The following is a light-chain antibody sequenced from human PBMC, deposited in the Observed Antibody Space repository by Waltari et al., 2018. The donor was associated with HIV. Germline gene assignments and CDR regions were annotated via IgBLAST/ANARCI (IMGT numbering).Light chain of an antibody. V-gene: IGKV1-5*03. J-gene: IGKJ1*01. CDR2: KAS. Sequence: DIQMTQSPSTLSASVGDRVTITCRARQSISTWWAWYQQKPGKAPKLLIYKASTLESGVPSRFSGSGSGTEFTLTISSLQPDDFATYYCQQYNRPWTFGQGTKVEIK. CDR3: QQYNRPWT. CDR1: QSISTW.